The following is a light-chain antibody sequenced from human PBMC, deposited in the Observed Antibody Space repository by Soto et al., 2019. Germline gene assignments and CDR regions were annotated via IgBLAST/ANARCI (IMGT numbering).Light chain of an antibody. CDR1: QSVSSSY. J-gene: IGKJ4*01. CDR3: QQYGSSPLS. Sequence: EIVLTQSPGTLSLSPGERATLSCRASQSVSSSYLAWYQQKPGQAPRLLIYGASSRATGIPDRFSGSGSGTAFTRTISSLEPEDFAVYYCQQYGSSPLSFGGGTKVEIK. V-gene: IGKV3-20*01. CDR2: GAS.